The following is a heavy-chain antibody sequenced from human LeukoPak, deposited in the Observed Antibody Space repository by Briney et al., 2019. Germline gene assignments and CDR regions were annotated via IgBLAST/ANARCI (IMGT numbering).Heavy chain of an antibody. V-gene: IGHV1-18*01. CDR2: ISAYNGNT. Sequence: ASVKVSCKASGYTFTSYGISWVRQAPGQGLGWRGWISAYNGNTNYAQKLQGRVTMTTDTSTSTAYMELRSLRSDDTAVYYCARDQGVAYCGGDCYFGRDYYYGMDVWGQGTTVTVSS. CDR1: GYTFTSYG. J-gene: IGHJ6*02. D-gene: IGHD2-21*02. CDR3: ARDQGVAYCGGDCYFGRDYYYGMDV.